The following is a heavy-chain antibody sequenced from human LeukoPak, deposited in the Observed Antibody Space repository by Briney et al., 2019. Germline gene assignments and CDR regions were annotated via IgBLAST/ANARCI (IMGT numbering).Heavy chain of an antibody. CDR3: AKGLGLGYYYFDY. J-gene: IGHJ4*02. CDR1: GFTFVSHW. D-gene: IGHD3-22*01. CDR2: INQDESEK. V-gene: IGHV3-7*03. Sequence: QSGGSLRLSCVASGFTFVSHWMTWVRQAPEKGLEWVANINQDESEKYYVDSVKGRFTISRDNAKNSLYLQMNSLRAEDTAVYYCAKGLGLGYYYFDYWGQGTLVTVSS.